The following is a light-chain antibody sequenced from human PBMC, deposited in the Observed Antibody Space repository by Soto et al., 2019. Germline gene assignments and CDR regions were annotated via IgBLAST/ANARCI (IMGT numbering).Light chain of an antibody. CDR2: GAS. CDR1: QSVSSSY. J-gene: IGKJ2*01. Sequence: EIVLTQSPGTLSLSPGERATLSCRASQSVSSSYLAWYQQKPGQAPRLLIYGASSRATGIPDRFSGSGSGTDFTLTISRLEPDAFAVYYCQQYGSSPYTLGQGTKLEIK. V-gene: IGKV3-20*01. CDR3: QQYGSSPYT.